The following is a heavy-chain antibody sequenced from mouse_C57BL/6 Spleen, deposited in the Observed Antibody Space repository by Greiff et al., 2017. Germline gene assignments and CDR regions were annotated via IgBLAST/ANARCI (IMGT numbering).Heavy chain of an antibody. Sequence: EVKLVESGGDLVKPGGSLKLSCAASGFTFSSYGMSWVRQTPDKRLEWVATISSGGSYTYYPDSVKGRVTISRDNAKNTLYLQMSSLKAEDTAMYYCARGEEFSYYCDYWGQGTTLTVSS. CDR2: ISSGGSYT. V-gene: IGHV5-6*02. CDR3: ARGEEFSYYCDY. CDR1: GFTFSSYG. J-gene: IGHJ2*01.